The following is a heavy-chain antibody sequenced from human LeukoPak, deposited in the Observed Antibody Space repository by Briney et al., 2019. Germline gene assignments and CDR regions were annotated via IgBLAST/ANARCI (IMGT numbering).Heavy chain of an antibody. D-gene: IGHD3-10*01. CDR3: VRRRVIWFGEMDV. J-gene: IGHJ6*04. CDR1: GFTVRSNY. CDR2: IYSGGST. V-gene: IGHV3-53*01. Sequence: GGSLRLSCAASGFTVRSNYMSGVRQAPGKGLEWVSVIYSGGSTYYADSVKGRFTISRDNSKNTLYLQMNSLRAEDTAVYYCVRRRVIWFGEMDVWGKGTTVTVSS.